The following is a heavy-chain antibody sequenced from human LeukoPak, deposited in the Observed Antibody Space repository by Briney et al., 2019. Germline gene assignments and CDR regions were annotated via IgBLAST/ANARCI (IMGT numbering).Heavy chain of an antibody. CDR3: VRGTPTPGMDY. J-gene: IGHJ4*01. V-gene: IGHV7-4-1*02. D-gene: IGHD3-10*01. CDR1: GYPFSAHF. Sequence: EASVRVSCKASGYPFSAHFLNWVRQAPGQGLEWMGNIDTTTGNPRYAQDFTGRFVFSLDTSVSTAYLQITSLKADDTAAYYCVRGTPTPGMDYWGQEPRSPSPQ. CDR2: IDTTTGNP.